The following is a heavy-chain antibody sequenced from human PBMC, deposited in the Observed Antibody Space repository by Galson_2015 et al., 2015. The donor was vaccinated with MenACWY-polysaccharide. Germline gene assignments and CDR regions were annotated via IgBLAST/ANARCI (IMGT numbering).Heavy chain of an antibody. CDR2: IQNVGSPK. CDR1: GLTFRSSG. Sequence: SLRLSCAASGLTFRSSGMHWVRQAPGKGLEWVALIQNVGSPKAYADSVKGRFTISRDNSKNTLYLDMNSLRAEDTAVYYCARESSRIVFHAFDIWGQGTMVTVSS. CDR3: ARESSRIVFHAFDI. J-gene: IGHJ3*02. D-gene: IGHD6-19*01. V-gene: IGHV3-33*05.